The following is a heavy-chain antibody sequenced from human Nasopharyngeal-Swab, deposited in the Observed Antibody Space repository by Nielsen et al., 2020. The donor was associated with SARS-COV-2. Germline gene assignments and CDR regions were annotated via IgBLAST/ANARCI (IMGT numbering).Heavy chain of an antibody. J-gene: IGHJ4*02. V-gene: IGHV4-59*12. Sequence: GSLRLSCTVSGGSISGSYWSWIRQPPGKGLEWIGYIYYSGSTYYNPSLKSRVTISVDTSKNQFSLKLSSVTAADTAVYYCARDQEGIAAWGQGTLVTVSS. CDR1: GGSISGSY. CDR2: IYYSGST. CDR3: ARDQEGIAA. D-gene: IGHD6-25*01.